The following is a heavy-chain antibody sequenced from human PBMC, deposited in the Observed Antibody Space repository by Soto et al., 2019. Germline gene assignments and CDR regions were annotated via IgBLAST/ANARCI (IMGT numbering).Heavy chain of an antibody. V-gene: IGHV3-23*01. D-gene: IGHD2-2*01. J-gene: IGHJ3*02. CDR2: ISGSGGST. CDR3: AKPYCSSTSCEMGPDAFDI. Sequence: PGGSLRLSCAASGFTFSSYAMRWVRQAPGKGLERVSAISGSGGSTYYADSVKGRFTISRDNSKNTLYLQMNSLRAEDTAVYYCAKPYCSSTSCEMGPDAFDIWGQGTMGTVSS. CDR1: GFTFSSYA.